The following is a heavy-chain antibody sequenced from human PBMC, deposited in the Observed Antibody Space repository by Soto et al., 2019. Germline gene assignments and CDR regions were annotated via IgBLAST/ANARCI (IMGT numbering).Heavy chain of an antibody. CDR3: ARDPKLLWFGELLYHYYYGMDV. D-gene: IGHD3-10*01. J-gene: IGHJ6*02. CDR2: ISSSSSTI. V-gene: IGHV3-48*02. CDR1: LFTFSSYS. Sequence: GGSLRLSCAASLFTFSSYSMNWGRQAPGKGLEWVSYISSSSSTIYYADSVKGRFTISRDNAKNSLYLQMNSLRDEDTAVYYCARDPKLLWFGELLYHYYYGMDVWGQGTTVTVSS.